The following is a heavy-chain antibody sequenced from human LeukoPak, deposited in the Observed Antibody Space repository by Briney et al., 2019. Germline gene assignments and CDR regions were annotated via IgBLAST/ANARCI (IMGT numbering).Heavy chain of an antibody. Sequence: GGSLRLSCAASGFTFSSYSMNWVRQAPGKGLEWVSSISSSSSYIYYADSVKVRFTISRDSAKNSLYLQMNSLRAEDTAVYYCARDPSRYCSGGSCYADYWGQGTLVTVSS. CDR3: ARDPSRYCSGGSCYADY. CDR2: ISSSSSYI. CDR1: GFTFSSYS. J-gene: IGHJ4*02. V-gene: IGHV3-21*01. D-gene: IGHD2-15*01.